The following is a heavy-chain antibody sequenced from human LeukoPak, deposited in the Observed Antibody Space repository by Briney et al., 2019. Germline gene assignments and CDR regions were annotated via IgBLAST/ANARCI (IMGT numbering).Heavy chain of an antibody. J-gene: IGHJ3*02. CDR2: INPSGGST. CDR3: ARGGRHYCSSTSCYLETEAFDI. CDR1: GYTFTSYY. D-gene: IGHD2-2*01. V-gene: IGHV1-46*01. Sequence: ASVKVSCKASGYTFTSYYMHWVRQAPGQGLEWMGIINPSGGSTSYAQKFQGRVTMTRDTSTSTVYMELSSLRSEDTAVYYCARGGRHYCSSTSCYLETEAFDIWGQGTMVTVSS.